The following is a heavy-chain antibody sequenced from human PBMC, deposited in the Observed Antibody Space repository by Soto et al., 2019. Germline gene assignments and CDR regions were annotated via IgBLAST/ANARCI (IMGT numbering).Heavy chain of an antibody. Sequence: EVPLVESGGGLVQPGGSLRLSCAASGFTFSSYAMHWVRQAPGKGLEYVSAITSSGGNTDYASSVKGRFTISRDNSKNTLYLQMGSLRAEDMAVYYCARRIPFGYGMDVWGQGTTVTVS. V-gene: IGHV3-64*01. D-gene: IGHD2-21*01. CDR3: ARRIPFGYGMDV. CDR2: ITSSGGNT. CDR1: GFTFSSYA. J-gene: IGHJ6*02.